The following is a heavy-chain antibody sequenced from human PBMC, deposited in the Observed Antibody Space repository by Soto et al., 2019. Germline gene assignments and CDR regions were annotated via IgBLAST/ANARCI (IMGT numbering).Heavy chain of an antibody. V-gene: IGHV4-30-2*01. CDR1: GGSISSGGYS. Sequence: SETLSLTCAVSGGSISSGGYSWSWIRQPPGNGLEWIGYIYHSGSTYYNQSLKSRVTISVDRSKNQLSLKLSSVTAADTAVYYCARNRYDFWSGYHHAFDIWSQGTMVTVSS. CDR3: ARNRYDFWSGYHHAFDI. CDR2: IYHSGST. D-gene: IGHD3-3*01. J-gene: IGHJ3*02.